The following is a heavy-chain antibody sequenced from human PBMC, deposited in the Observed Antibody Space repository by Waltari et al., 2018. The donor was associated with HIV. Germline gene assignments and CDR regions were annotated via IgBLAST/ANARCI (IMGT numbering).Heavy chain of an antibody. Sequence: EVQLVESGGGLIQPGGSLRLSCAASGFTVSSNYMSWVRQAPGKGLEWVSVIYSGGSTYYADPVKGRFTISRDNSKNTLYLQMNSLRAEDTAVYYCARDKDYGSGSLDYWGQGTLVTVSS. CDR2: IYSGGST. CDR1: GFTVSSNY. V-gene: IGHV3-53*01. J-gene: IGHJ4*02. D-gene: IGHD3-10*01. CDR3: ARDKDYGSGSLDY.